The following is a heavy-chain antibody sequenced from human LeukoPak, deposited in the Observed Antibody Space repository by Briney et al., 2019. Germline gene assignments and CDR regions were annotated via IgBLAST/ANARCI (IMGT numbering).Heavy chain of an antibody. CDR1: GGSISSYH. D-gene: IGHD3-22*01. Sequence: SETLSLTCTVSGGSISSYHWSWIRQPPGKGLEWIGYIYYSGSTNYNPSLKSRVTISVDTSKNQFSLKLSSVAAADTAVYYCARDGRGYYDSSGYTLSVWGQGTLVTVSS. CDR2: IYYSGST. V-gene: IGHV4-59*01. J-gene: IGHJ4*02. CDR3: ARDGRGYYDSSGYTLSV.